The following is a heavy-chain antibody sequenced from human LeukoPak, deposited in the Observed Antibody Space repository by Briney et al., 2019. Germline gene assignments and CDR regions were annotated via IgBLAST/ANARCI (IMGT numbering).Heavy chain of an antibody. V-gene: IGHV1-69*05. CDR3: ARERVVTTAYYYYYMDV. J-gene: IGHJ6*03. CDR1: GGTFSSYA. D-gene: IGHD4-17*01. CDR2: IIPIFGTA. Sequence: ASVKVSCKASGGTFSSYAISWVRQAPGQGLEWMGGIIPIFGTANYAQKLQGRVTMTTDTSTSTAYMELRSLRSDDTAVYYCARERVVTTAYYYYYMDVWGKGTTVTVSS.